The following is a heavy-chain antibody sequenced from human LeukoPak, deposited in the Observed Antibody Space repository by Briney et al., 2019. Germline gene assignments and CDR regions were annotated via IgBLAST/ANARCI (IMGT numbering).Heavy chain of an antibody. Sequence: GGSLRLSCAASGFTFSSYAMSWVRQAPGKGLEWVSAISGSGGSTYYADSVKGRFTISRDNSKNTLYLQMNSLRAEDTAVYYCARRDGYTSGAFDIWGQGTMVTVSS. CDR3: ARRDGYTSGAFDI. J-gene: IGHJ3*02. CDR1: GFTFSSYA. D-gene: IGHD5-24*01. CDR2: ISGSGGST. V-gene: IGHV3-23*01.